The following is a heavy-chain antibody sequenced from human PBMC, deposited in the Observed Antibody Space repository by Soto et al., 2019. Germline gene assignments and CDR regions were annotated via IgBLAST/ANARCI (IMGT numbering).Heavy chain of an antibody. CDR2: VYPGDSET. V-gene: IGHV5-51*01. CDR1: GYDFSGYW. D-gene: IGHD3-22*01. Sequence: PGESLKISCKGSGYDFSGYWIGWVRQRPGMGLEWMGIVYPGDSETAYTPSFQGQVTISVDKYINTAYLQWSNLRASDTATYYCARETYDHHDFWGHGTRVTLSS. J-gene: IGHJ5*01. CDR3: ARETYDHHDF.